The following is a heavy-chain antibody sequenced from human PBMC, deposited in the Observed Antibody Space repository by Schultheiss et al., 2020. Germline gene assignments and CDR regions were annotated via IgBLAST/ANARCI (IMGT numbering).Heavy chain of an antibody. J-gene: IGHJ4*02. V-gene: IGHV3-23*01. CDR1: GFTFDDYA. CDR2: ISGNGGIT. D-gene: IGHD3-22*01. Sequence: GGSLRLSCAASGFTFDDYAMHWVRQAPGKGLEWVSTISGNGGITYHADSVKGRFIISRDNFKNTLYLQMNSLRAEDTAVYYCAKEPGDSMAFDYWGQGTLVNVSS. CDR3: AKEPGDSMAFDY.